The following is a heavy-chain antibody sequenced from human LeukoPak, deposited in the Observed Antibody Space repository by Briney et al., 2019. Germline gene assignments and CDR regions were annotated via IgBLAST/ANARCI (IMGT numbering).Heavy chain of an antibody. D-gene: IGHD6-19*01. CDR3: ARVGDSSGPTPFDY. J-gene: IGHJ4*02. CDR2: INTNTGNP. CDR1: GYTFTSYA. Sequence: ASVMVSCKASGYTFTSYAMNWVRQAPGQGLEWMGWINTNTGNPTYAQGFTGRFVFSLDTSVSTAYLQISSLKAEDTAVYYCARVGDSSGPTPFDYWGQGTLVTVSS. V-gene: IGHV7-4-1*02.